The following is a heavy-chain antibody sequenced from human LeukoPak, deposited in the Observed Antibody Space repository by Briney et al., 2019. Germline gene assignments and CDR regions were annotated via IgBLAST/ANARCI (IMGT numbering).Heavy chain of an antibody. V-gene: IGHV4-34*01. CDR2: INHSGST. Sequence: SETLSLTCAVYGGSFSGYYWSWIRQPPGKGLEWIGDINHSGSTNYNPSLKSRVTISVDTSKNQFSLKLSSVTAADTAVYYCARALGYVAARLYYFDYWGQGTLVTVSS. D-gene: IGHD6-6*01. J-gene: IGHJ4*02. CDR1: GGSFSGYY. CDR3: ARALGYVAARLYYFDY.